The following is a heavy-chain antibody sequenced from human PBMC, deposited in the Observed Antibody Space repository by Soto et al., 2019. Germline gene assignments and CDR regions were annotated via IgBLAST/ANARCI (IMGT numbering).Heavy chain of an antibody. CDR3: ARDSGYGDPFDY. CDR2: IYYSGST. CDR1: GGSISGYY. Sequence: SETLSLTCTVSGGSISGYYWSWIRQPPGKGLEWIGYIYYSGSTNYNPSLKSRVTISVDTSKNQFSLRLSSVTAADTAVYYCARDSGYGDPFDYWGQGTLVTVSS. D-gene: IGHD4-17*01. V-gene: IGHV4-59*01. J-gene: IGHJ4*02.